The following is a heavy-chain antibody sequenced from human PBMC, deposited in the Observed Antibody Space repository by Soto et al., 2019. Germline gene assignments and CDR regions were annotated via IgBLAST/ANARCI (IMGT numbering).Heavy chain of an antibody. V-gene: IGHV3-33*01. Sequence: GGSLRLSCAASGFTFSSYGMHWVRQAPGKGLEWVAVIWYDGSNKYYADSVKGRFTISRDNSKNTLYLQMNSLRAEDTAVYYCARENLRAVPAAYRPNWFDPWGQGTLVTVSS. CDR2: IWYDGSNK. CDR3: ARENLRAVPAAYRPNWFDP. CDR1: GFTFSSYG. D-gene: IGHD2-2*01. J-gene: IGHJ5*02.